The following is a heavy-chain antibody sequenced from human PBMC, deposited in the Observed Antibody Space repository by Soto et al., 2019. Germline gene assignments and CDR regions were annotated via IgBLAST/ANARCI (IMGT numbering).Heavy chain of an antibody. CDR3: AKCRRVLHYYGMDV. D-gene: IGHD1-1*01. CDR2: ISYDGSNK. Sequence: QVQLVESGGGVVQPGRSLRLSCAASGFTFSSYGMHWVRQAPGKGLEWVAVISYDGSNKYYADSEKGRFTISRDNSKNTLYLQMNSLRAEDTAVYYCAKCRRVLHYYGMDVWGQGTTVTVSS. CDR1: GFTFSSYG. V-gene: IGHV3-30*18. J-gene: IGHJ6*02.